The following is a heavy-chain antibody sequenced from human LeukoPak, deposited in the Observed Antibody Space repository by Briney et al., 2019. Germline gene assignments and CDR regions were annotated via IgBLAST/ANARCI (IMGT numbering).Heavy chain of an antibody. D-gene: IGHD3-3*01. V-gene: IGHV3-21*01. J-gene: IGHJ4*02. CDR3: AALSYYDFWSGYYVRDDY. CDR2: ISSSSSYI. CDR1: GFTFSSYS. Sequence: PGGSLRLSCAASGFTFSSYSMNWVRQAPGKGVEWVSSISSSSSYIYYADSVKGRFTISRDNAKNSLYLQMNSLRAEDTAVYYCAALSYYDFWSGYYVRDDYWGQGTLVTVSS.